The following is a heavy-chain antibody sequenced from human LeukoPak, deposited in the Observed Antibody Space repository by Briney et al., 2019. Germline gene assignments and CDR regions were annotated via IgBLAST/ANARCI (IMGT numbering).Heavy chain of an antibody. V-gene: IGHV3-23*01. CDR2: IGGSGATT. Sequence: GGSLRLSCATSGFTFSDYAMNYVRQAPGKGLEWVSGIGGSGATTYYAGSMKGRFTISRDNSKNTVFLQMNSLRAEDTAVYYCAKGDPPTYYDILTGQDYWGQGTLVTVSS. CDR3: AKGDPPTYYDILTGQDY. D-gene: IGHD3-9*01. CDR1: GFTFSDYA. J-gene: IGHJ4*02.